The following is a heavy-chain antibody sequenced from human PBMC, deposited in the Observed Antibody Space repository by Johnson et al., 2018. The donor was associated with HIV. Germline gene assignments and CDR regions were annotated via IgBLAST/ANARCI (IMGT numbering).Heavy chain of an antibody. CDR2: IGTAGDT. Sequence: VQLVESGGGVVQPGRSLRLSCAASGFTFSSYGMLWVRQAPGKGLEWVSTIGTAGDTYYPGSVKGRFTVSREDAKNSLYLQMNSLRAGDTALYYCARAVCRGGRCYSHDAFDIWGQGTMVTVSS. CDR1: GFTFSSYG. V-gene: IGHV3-13*01. J-gene: IGHJ3*02. CDR3: ARAVCRGGRCYSHDAFDI. D-gene: IGHD2-15*01.